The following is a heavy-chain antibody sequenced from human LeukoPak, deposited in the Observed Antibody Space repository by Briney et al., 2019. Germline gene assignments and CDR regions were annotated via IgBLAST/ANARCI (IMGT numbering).Heavy chain of an antibody. V-gene: IGHV1-2*02. Sequence: ASVKVSCKASGYTFTGYYMHWVRQAPGQGLEWMGWINPNSGGTNYAQKSQGRVTMTRDTSISTAYMELSRLRPDDTAVYYCARGPRRSWFGTLQAVDYWGQGTLVTVSS. CDR3: ARGPRRSWFGTLQAVDY. D-gene: IGHD3-10*01. J-gene: IGHJ4*02. CDR1: GYTFTGYY. CDR2: INPNSGGT.